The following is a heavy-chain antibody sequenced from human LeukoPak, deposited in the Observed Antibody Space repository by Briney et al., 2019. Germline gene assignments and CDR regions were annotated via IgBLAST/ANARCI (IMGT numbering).Heavy chain of an antibody. V-gene: IGHV4-61*02. D-gene: IGHD3-3*01. CDR1: GGSISSGSYY. CDR2: VHVSETT. Sequence: SETLSLTCTVSGGSISSGSYYWHWIRQPAGKGLEWIGRVHVSETTIYNPSLKSRVSMSVDTSNNDYSLNLSSVTAADTAVYYCARGYRISEIRFFEWLLDYWGQGYLVTVSS. J-gene: IGHJ4*02. CDR3: ARGYRISEIRFFEWLLDY.